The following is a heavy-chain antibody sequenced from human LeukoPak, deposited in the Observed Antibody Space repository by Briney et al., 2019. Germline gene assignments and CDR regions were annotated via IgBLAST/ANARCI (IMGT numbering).Heavy chain of an antibody. D-gene: IGHD5-18*01. CDR2: IYRSGSP. CDR1: GDFVNSDYY. J-gene: IGHJ4*02. V-gene: IGHV4-38-2*02. CDR3: ARDEAETAY. Sequence: SETLSLTCGVSGDFVNSDYYWGWIRQPPGKGLEWIGSIYRSGSPTYNESLKSRLTISVDTSKNQFSLKLTSVTAADAAVYYCARDEAETAYWGQGILVPVSS.